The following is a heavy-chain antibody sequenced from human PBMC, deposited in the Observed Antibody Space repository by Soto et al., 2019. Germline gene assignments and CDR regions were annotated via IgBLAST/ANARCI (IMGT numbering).Heavy chain of an antibody. CDR1: GFTFSSYA. Sequence: GGSLRLSCSASGFTFSSYAMHWVRQAPEKGLEYVSAISSNGGSTYYADSVKGRFTISRDNSKNTLYLQMSSLRAEDTAVYYCVKKSTTTTHNWFDPWGQGTLVTVSS. CDR2: ISSNGGST. V-gene: IGHV3-64D*08. D-gene: IGHD4-4*01. CDR3: VKKSTTTTHNWFDP. J-gene: IGHJ5*02.